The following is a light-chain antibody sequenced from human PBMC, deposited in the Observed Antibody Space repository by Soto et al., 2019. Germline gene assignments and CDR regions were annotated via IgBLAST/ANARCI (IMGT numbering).Light chain of an antibody. V-gene: IGLV2-14*01. Sequence: QSVLTQPASVSGSPGQSITISCTGTSSDVGGYNYVSWYQQYPGKAPKLMIYDVDTRPSRVSNRFSGSKSGNTASLTISGLQADDEADYYCSSYTNSNTLVFGSGTKLTVL. CDR2: DVD. CDR1: SSDVGGYNY. J-gene: IGLJ1*01. CDR3: SSYTNSNTLV.